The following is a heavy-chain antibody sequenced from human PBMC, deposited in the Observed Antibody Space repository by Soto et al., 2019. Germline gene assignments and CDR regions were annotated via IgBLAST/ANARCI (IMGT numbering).Heavy chain of an antibody. V-gene: IGHV1-8*01. CDR1: GYTFTSYD. D-gene: IGHD3-10*01. J-gene: IGHJ1*01. Sequence: ASVKVSCKASGYTFTSYDINWVRQATGQGLEWMGWMNPNSGNTGYAQKFQGRVTMTRNTSISTAYMELSSLRSEDTAVYYCARASDYDGSGSYILQHWGQGTLVTVSS. CDR3: ARASDYDGSGSYILQH. CDR2: MNPNSGNT.